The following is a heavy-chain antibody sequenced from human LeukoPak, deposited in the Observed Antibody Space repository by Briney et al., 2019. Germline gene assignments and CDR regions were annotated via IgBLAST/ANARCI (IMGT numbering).Heavy chain of an antibody. CDR2: ISLNGRT. Sequence: ASGTPSPTCGVSCGSIRRTNLWGWVRPPPRPGVGGIGEISLNGRTNFNPSLNGRVTMSLDESRNQLSLKLTSVTAADTAIYYCSRESGAFWPFGYWGQGTLVIVPP. V-gene: IGHV4-4*02. CDR3: SRESGAFWPFGY. D-gene: IGHD1-26*01. J-gene: IGHJ4*02. CDR1: CGSIRRTNL.